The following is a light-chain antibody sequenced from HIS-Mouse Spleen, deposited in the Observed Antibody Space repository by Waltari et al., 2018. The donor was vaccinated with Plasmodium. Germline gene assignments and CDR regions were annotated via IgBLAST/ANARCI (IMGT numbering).Light chain of an antibody. CDR2: DVS. CDR3: CSYAGSYTLV. V-gene: IGLV2-11*01. J-gene: IGLJ2*01. CDR1: SSDVVGYYY. Sequence: QSALTQPPSVSGSPGQSVTISCTVTSSDVVGYYYVYCYQQHPGKAPKLMIYDVSKRPSGVPDRCSGSKSGNTASLTISGLQAEDEADYYCCSYAGSYTLVFGGGTKLTVL.